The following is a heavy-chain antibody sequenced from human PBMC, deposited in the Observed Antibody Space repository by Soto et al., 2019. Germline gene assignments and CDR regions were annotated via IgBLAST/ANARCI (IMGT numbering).Heavy chain of an antibody. Sequence: ASVKVSCKASGYTLTIYAMHWVRQAPGQRLEWMGWINAGNGNTKYSQKFQGRVTITRDTSASTAYMELSSLRSEDTPVYYCAILESGSYYSFWGQGTLVTVSS. J-gene: IGHJ4*02. D-gene: IGHD1-26*01. CDR1: GYTLTIYA. V-gene: IGHV1-3*01. CDR3: AILESGSYYSF. CDR2: INAGNGNT.